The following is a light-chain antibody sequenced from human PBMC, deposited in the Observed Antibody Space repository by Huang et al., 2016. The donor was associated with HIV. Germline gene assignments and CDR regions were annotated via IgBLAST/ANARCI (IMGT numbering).Light chain of an antibody. J-gene: IGKJ4*01. CDR1: RSVSTN. CDR3: HQYNNWLLS. CDR2: GSS. Sequence: EIVMTQSPATLSVSPGQRVTLSCRANRSVSTNLAWYQQRRGQAPRLLIYGSSTRAPGIPARFSGSGSGTDFSLTISSLQSEDFALYYCHQYNNWLLSFGGGTRV. V-gene: IGKV3-15*01.